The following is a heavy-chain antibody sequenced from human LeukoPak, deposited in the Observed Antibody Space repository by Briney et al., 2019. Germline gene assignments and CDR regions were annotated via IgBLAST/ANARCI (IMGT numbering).Heavy chain of an antibody. J-gene: IGHJ4*02. CDR1: GGSISSYY. CDR3: ARARNLGWGTVDYFDY. CDR2: IYYSGST. V-gene: IGHV4-59*01. D-gene: IGHD3-3*01. Sequence: PSETLSLTCTVSGGSISSYYWSWIRQPPGKGLEWIGHIYYSGSTNYNPSLKSRVTISVDTSKNQFSLKLSSVTAADTAVYYCARARNLGWGTVDYFDYWGQGTLVTVSS.